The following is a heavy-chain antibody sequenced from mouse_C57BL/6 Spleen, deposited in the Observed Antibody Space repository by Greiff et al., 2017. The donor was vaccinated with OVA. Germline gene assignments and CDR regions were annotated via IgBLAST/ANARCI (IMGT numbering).Heavy chain of an antibody. Sequence: EVMLVESGGGLVKPGGSLKLSCAASGFTFSDYGMHWVRQAPEKGLEWVAYISSGSSTIYYADTVKGRFTISRDNAKNTLFLQMTSLRSEDTAMYYCARDDGSSYKYDYFDYWGQGTTLTVSS. V-gene: IGHV5-17*01. CDR1: GFTFSDYG. CDR2: ISSGSSTI. CDR3: ARDDGSSYKYDYFDY. J-gene: IGHJ2*01. D-gene: IGHD1-1*01.